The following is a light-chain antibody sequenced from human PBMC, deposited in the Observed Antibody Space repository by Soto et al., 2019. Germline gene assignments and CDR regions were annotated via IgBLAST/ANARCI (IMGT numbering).Light chain of an antibody. Sequence: IQMNQSPSSLSASVGDSLTITCRASQYISTYLNWYQQKPGKAPKLLIYAASSLQSGVPSRFSGSASGTDFTLTISSLQPEDFATYYCLQDYNYPRAFGQGTKVDIK. V-gene: IGKV1-6*01. CDR2: AAS. CDR3: LQDYNYPRA. J-gene: IGKJ1*01. CDR1: QYISTY.